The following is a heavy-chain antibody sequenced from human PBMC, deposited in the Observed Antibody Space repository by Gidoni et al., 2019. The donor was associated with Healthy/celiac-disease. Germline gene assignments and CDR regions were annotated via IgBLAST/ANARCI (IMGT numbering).Heavy chain of an antibody. Sequence: QLQLQESGPGLVKPSETLSLTCTVSGGSISSSSYYWGWIRQPPGKGLEWIGSIYYSGGTYYNPSLKSRVTISVDTSNNQFSLKLSSVTAADTAVYYCATTLHDAFDIWGQGTMVTVSS. J-gene: IGHJ3*02. CDR3: ATTLHDAFDI. CDR2: IYYSGGT. V-gene: IGHV4-39*01. CDR1: GGSISSSSYY. D-gene: IGHD4-17*01.